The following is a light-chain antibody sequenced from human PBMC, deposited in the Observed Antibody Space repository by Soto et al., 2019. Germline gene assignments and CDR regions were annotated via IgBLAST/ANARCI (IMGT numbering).Light chain of an antibody. V-gene: IGLV2-14*03. CDR2: DVS. CDR3: SSYTASSTYV. J-gene: IGLJ1*01. CDR1: SSVVGGYNY. Sequence: QSALAQPASVSGSPGQSITISCTGTSSVVGGYNYVSWYQHHPGKAPKLIIFDVSNRPSGVSNRFSGSKSGNTASLTISGLQADDEADYYCSSYTASSTYVFGPGTKVTVL.